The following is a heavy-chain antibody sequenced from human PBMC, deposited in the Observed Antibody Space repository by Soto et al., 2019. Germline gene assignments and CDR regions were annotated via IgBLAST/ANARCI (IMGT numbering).Heavy chain of an antibody. J-gene: IGHJ3*02. D-gene: IGHD3-10*01. CDR2: MYYSGTT. CDR1: GGSISSYY. V-gene: IGHV4-59*08. CDR3: ARRYGVAFDI. Sequence: QVQLQESGPGLVKPSETLSLTCTVSGGSISSYYWSWIRQPPGKGLEWIGYMYYSGTTNYNPSLKSRVPIAVVSAKHQFSPKLSSVPAADTAVYYCARRYGVAFDIWGQGTMVTVSS.